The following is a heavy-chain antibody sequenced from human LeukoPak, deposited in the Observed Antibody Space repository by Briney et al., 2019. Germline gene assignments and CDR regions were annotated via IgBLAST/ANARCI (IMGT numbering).Heavy chain of an antibody. CDR1: GGSISSSGYY. D-gene: IGHD3-22*01. V-gene: IGHV4-39*02. Sequence: SETLSLTCTVSGGSISSSGYYWGWIRQPPGKGLEWIGSIYYSGSTYYNPSLKSRVTISVDTSKNQFSLKLSSVTAADTAVYYCARDHKYYYDSSGYLTAWGQGTLVTVSS. CDR3: ARDHKYYYDSSGYLTA. CDR2: IYYSGST. J-gene: IGHJ5*02.